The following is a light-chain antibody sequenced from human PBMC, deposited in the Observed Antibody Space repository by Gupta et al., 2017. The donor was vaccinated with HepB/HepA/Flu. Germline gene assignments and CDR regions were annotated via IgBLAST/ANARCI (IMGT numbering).Light chain of an antibody. J-gene: IGKJ1*01. CDR1: RSINNW. V-gene: IGKV1-5*03. Sequence: DIQMTQSPSTLSASVGDRVTITCRASRSINNWLAWYQQKPGKAPKLLIYKASSLESGVPSRFSGSGSGTEFTLTISSLQPDDFATYYCQQYNSLWTFGQGTKVEIK. CDR2: KAS. CDR3: QQYNSLWT.